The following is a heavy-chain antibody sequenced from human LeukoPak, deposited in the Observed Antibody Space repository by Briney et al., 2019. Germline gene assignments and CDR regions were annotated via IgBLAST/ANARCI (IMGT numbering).Heavy chain of an antibody. J-gene: IGHJ4*02. CDR3: ARDSRLRFIPFDY. CDR2: TS. D-gene: IGHD3-3*01. CDR1: GGSMTAGDYY. V-gene: IGHV4-39*07. Sequence: NPLETLSLTCTVSGGSMTAGDYYWGWVRQPPGTGLQWIATSYQGASLKSRVTISLDTSKNQFSLRLTSVTAADTAVYYCARDSRLRFIPFDYWGQGTLVTVSS.